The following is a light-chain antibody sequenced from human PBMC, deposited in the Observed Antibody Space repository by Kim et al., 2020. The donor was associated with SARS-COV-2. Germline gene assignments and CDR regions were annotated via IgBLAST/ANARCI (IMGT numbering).Light chain of an antibody. CDR2: AAS. J-gene: IGKJ1*01. CDR3: QHYYSYPWT. CDR1: EAINNY. Sequence: AAAGDRVTITVRASEAINNYLAWYQQKPGKAPKLLIYAASTLQSGVPSRFSGSGSGTDFTLTISCLQSEDYANYYCQHYYSYPWTFGQGTKVDIK. V-gene: IGKV1-8*01.